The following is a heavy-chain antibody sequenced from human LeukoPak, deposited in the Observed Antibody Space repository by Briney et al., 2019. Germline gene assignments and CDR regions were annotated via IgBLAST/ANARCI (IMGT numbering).Heavy chain of an antibody. Sequence: GASVKVSCKTSGYTFTNYGISWVRQAPGQGLEWMGWISAYNGNTNYAQKLQGRVTMTTDTSTSTAYMELRSLRSDDTAVYYCARGMQLWLEYVGYYFDYWGQGTLVTVSS. D-gene: IGHD5-18*01. CDR1: GYTFTNYG. J-gene: IGHJ4*02. V-gene: IGHV1-18*01. CDR3: ARGMQLWLEYVGYYFDY. CDR2: ISAYNGNT.